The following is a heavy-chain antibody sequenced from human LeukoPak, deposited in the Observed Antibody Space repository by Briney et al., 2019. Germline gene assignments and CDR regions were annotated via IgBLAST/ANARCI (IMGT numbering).Heavy chain of an antibody. V-gene: IGHV4-59*08. Sequence: SETLSLTWTVSGGSISSYYWSWIRQPPGKGLEWIGYIYYNGSTYYNPSLKSRVTISVDTAKNQFSLKLSSVTAADTAVYYCASRNSGSYSQLDYWGQGTLVTVSS. D-gene: IGHD3-10*01. CDR3: ASRNSGSYSQLDY. CDR2: IYYNGST. J-gene: IGHJ4*02. CDR1: GGSISSYY.